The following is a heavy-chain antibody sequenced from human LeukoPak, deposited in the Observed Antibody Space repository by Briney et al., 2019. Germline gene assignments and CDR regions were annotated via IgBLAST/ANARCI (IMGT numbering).Heavy chain of an antibody. CDR2: IYDSGST. Sequence: SETLSLTCTVSGGSIRSSYYYWGWIRQPPGKGLEWIGSIYDSGSTYYNPSLKSRVTISVDTSKNQFSLKLNSVTAADTAVYYCARLVVYYDSRGYFDSWDQGTLVTVSS. D-gene: IGHD3-22*01. CDR1: GGSIRSSYYY. V-gene: IGHV4-39*01. J-gene: IGHJ4*02. CDR3: ARLVVYYDSRGYFDS.